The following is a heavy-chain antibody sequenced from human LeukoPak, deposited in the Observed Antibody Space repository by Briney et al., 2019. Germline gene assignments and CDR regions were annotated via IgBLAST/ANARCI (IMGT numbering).Heavy chain of an antibody. CDR1: GFTFSSYR. J-gene: IGHJ4*02. CDR2: ISSSSSYI. Sequence: GGSLRLSCAASGFTFSSYRMNWVRQAPGKGLEWVSSISSSSSYIYYADSVKGRFTISRDNAKNSLYLQMNSLRAEDTAVYYCARVPQEKRSVVDYWGQGTLVTVSS. D-gene: IGHD1-1*01. V-gene: IGHV3-21*01. CDR3: ARVPQEKRSVVDY.